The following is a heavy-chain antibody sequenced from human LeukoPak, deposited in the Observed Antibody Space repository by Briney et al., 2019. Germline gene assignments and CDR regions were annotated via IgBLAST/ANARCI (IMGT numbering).Heavy chain of an antibody. CDR3: ARDYGGNSGEFDP. V-gene: IGHV4-59*01. CDR2: VYNRGTT. Sequence: SETLSLTCSVSGGSITSYYWSWIRQSPMKGLEWIGPVYNRGTTYYNPSLKSRVTISGDTSKNQLSLRMTYVTTADTAVYFCARDYGGNSGEFDPWGQGTLVTVSS. J-gene: IGHJ5*02. CDR1: GGSITSYY. D-gene: IGHD4-23*01.